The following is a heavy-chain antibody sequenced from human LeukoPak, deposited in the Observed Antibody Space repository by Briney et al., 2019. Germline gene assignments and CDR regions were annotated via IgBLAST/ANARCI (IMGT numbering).Heavy chain of an antibody. V-gene: IGHV3-53*01. CDR2: IYGGGST. J-gene: IGHJ4*02. CDR1: GFTVSTNF. CDR3: AKGRTWQAPLFVY. Sequence: GGSLRLSCAASGFTVSTNFMGWVRQAPGKGLEWVSVIYGGGSTYYADSVKGRFTISRDTSKNTLYLQMNSLRAEDTAVYYCAKGRTWQAPLFVYWGQGTLVTVSS.